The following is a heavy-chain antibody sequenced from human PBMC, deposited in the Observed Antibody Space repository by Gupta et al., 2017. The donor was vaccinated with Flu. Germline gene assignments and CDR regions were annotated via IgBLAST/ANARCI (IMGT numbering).Heavy chain of an antibody. V-gene: IGHV4-34*01. CDR2: INHSGST. CDR3: ARGCSMWRWFDP. Sequence: QVQLQQWGAGLLKPSETLSLTCAVYGGSFSGYYWSWIRQPPGKGLEWIGEINHSGSTNYNPSLKSRVTISVDTSKNQFSLKLRSVTAADTAVYYCARGCSMWRWFDPWGHGTLVTVYS. CDR1: GGSFSGYY. D-gene: IGHD2-15*01. J-gene: IGHJ5*02.